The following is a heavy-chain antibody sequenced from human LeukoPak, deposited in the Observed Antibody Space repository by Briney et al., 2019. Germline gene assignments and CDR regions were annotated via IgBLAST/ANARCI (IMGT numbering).Heavy chain of an antibody. CDR2: ISAYNGNT. J-gene: IGHJ4*02. CDR1: GYTFTSYG. CDR3: ARDVDTAYYFDY. D-gene: IGHD5-18*01. Sequence: ASVKVSCKASGYTFTSYGISWVRQAPGQGREWMGSISAYNGNTNYAQKLQGRVTMTTDTSTSTAYMELRSLRSDDTAVYYCARDVDTAYYFDYWGQGTLVTVSS. V-gene: IGHV1-18*01.